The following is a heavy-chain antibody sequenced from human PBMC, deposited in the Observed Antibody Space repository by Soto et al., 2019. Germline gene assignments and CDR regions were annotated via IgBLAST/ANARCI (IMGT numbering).Heavy chain of an antibody. V-gene: IGHV4-39*01. CDR2: INHSGGT. CDR1: GGSISSSSYY. Sequence: PSETLSLTCTVSGGSISSSSYYWSWIRQPPGKGLEWIGEINHSGGTHFNPSLKSRVTISVDTSKNQFSLKMSSVTAADTALYYCARVERGTATTVVDAFDIWGPGTMVTVSS. D-gene: IGHD1-1*01. CDR3: ARVERGTATTVVDAFDI. J-gene: IGHJ3*02.